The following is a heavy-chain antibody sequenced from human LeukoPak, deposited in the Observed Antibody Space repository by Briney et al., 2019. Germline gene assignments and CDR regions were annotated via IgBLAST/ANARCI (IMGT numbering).Heavy chain of an antibody. Sequence: SETLSLTCTVSGGSFSSSSYYWGWIRQPPGKGLEWIGSIYYSGSAYYNPSLKSRVTISVDTSKNQFSLKLSSVTAADTAVYYCARDVCGGDCYYSLDYWGQGTLVTVSS. CDR2: IYYSGSA. CDR3: ARDVCGGDCYYSLDY. V-gene: IGHV4-39*02. J-gene: IGHJ4*02. D-gene: IGHD2-21*02. CDR1: GGSFSSSSYY.